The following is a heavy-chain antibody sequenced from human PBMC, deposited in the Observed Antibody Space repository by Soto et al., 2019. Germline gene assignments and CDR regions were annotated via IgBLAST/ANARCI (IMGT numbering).Heavy chain of an antibody. Sequence: EVQLLESGGGFGQPWGAPGLSLSSFGFNLYTFGMNLGRQASGEGLEWVSGISGSGGGTYYTDSVKGRFTISRDNSQSTRYLQMNSLRVEDAAVYFCAKARSIAAYQTPAFDYWGQGTLVTVSS. CDR2: ISGSGGGT. V-gene: IGHV3-23*01. D-gene: IGHD6-6*01. CDR3: AKARSIAAYQTPAFDY. CDR1: GFNLYTFG. J-gene: IGHJ4*02.